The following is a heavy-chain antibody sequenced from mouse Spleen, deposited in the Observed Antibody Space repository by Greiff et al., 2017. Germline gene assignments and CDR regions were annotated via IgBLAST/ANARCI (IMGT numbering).Heavy chain of an antibody. D-gene: IGHD1-2*01. CDR3: ARRDYYGLDY. J-gene: IGHJ2*01. Sequence: VKLVESGAELARPGASVKLSCKASGYTFTDYYINWVKQRTGQGLEWIGEIYPGSGNTYYNEKFKGKATLTADKSSSTAYMQLSSLTSEDSAVYFCARRDYYGLDYWGQGTTLTVSS. CDR2: IYPGSGNT. V-gene: IGHV1-77*01. CDR1: GYTFTDYY.